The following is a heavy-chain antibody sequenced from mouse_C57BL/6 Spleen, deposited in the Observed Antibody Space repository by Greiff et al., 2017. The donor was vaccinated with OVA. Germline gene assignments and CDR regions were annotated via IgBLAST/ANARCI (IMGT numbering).Heavy chain of an antibody. CDR3: ARYINGGRGYFDY. CDR2: ISNKRNGYTN. V-gene: IGHV7-3*01. D-gene: IGHD1-1*01. CDR1: GFTFTDYF. J-gene: IGHJ2*01. Sequence: EVQLVESGGGLVQPGGSLSLSCAASGFTFTDYFMSWVRQPPGKALEWLGFISNKRNGYTNDYSASGKGRFTISRDNSQSIVYIQMNALRAEDSATYYCARYINGGRGYFDYWGQGTTLTVSS.